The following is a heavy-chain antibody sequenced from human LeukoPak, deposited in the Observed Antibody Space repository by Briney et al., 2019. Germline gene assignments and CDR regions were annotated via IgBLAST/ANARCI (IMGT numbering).Heavy chain of an antibody. V-gene: IGHV4-61*05. CDR2: IYYSGST. CDR3: ARALTTVTTLGWFDP. CDR1: GGSISSSSYY. D-gene: IGHD4-17*01. J-gene: IGHJ5*02. Sequence: SETLSLTCTVSGGSISSSSYYWGWIRQPPGKGLEWIGYIYYSGSTNYNPSLKSRVTISVDTSKNQFSLKLSSVTAADTAVYYCARALTTVTTLGWFDPWGQGTLVTVSS.